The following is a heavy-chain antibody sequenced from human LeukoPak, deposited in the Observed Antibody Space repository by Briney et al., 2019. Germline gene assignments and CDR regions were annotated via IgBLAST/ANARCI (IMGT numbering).Heavy chain of an antibody. CDR2: IDSGGYT. J-gene: IGHJ4*02. CDR1: RFTVSSSY. CDR3: ARGGSGWYAFDS. Sequence: GGSLRLSCAASRFTVSSSYMNWVPQAPGKGLEWVSLIDSGGYTYYADSVKGRFTISRDNSKNTLYLQMSSLRVEDTAVYYCARGGSGWYAFDSWGQGTLVTVSS. V-gene: IGHV3-66*01. D-gene: IGHD6-19*01.